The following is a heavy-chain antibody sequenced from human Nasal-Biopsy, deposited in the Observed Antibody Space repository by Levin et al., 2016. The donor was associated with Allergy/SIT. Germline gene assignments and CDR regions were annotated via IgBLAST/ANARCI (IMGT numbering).Heavy chain of an antibody. Sequence: GESLKISCAASGFTFSSYPISWVRQAPGRGLEWISAISGSGDSTHYADSVKGRFIISRDNSKNTLYLQMNSLSVEDTAVYYCAKVGWEHFWGQGTLVTVSS. CDR1: GFTFSSYP. CDR2: ISGSGDST. V-gene: IGHV3-23*01. J-gene: IGHJ4*02. D-gene: IGHD1-26*01. CDR3: AKVGWEHF.